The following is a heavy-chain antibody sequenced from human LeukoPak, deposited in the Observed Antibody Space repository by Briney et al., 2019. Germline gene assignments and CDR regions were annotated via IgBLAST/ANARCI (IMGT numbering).Heavy chain of an antibody. V-gene: IGHV3-7*01. Sequence: QPGGSLRLSCAASGFTFSNYWMTWVRQAPGKGLEWVANIKQDGSEKYYVDSVEGRFTISRDNAKNSLYLQMNSLRAEDTAVYYCARAHLIYGSGSYYYYYYYMDVWGKGTTVTISS. CDR1: GFTFSNYW. CDR3: ARAHLIYGSGSYYYYYYYMDV. J-gene: IGHJ6*03. CDR2: IKQDGSEK. D-gene: IGHD3-10*01.